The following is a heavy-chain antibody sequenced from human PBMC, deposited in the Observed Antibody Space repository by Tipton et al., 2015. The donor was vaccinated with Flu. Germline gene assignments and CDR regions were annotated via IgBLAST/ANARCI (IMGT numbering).Heavy chain of an antibody. Sequence: TLSLTCTVSGGSISSYYWSWIRQPPGKGLEWIGYIYYSGSTNYNPSLKSRVTISVDTSKNQFSLKLSSVTAADTAVYYRARTYSGYDYVWGLVGNWFDPWGQGTLVTVSS. V-gene: IGHV4-59*01. D-gene: IGHD5-12*01. CDR3: ARTYSGYDYVWGLVGNWFDP. CDR2: IYYSGST. CDR1: GGSISSYY. J-gene: IGHJ5*02.